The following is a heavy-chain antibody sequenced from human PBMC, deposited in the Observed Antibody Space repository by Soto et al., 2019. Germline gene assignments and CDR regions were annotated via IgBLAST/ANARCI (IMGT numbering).Heavy chain of an antibody. D-gene: IGHD5-18*01. CDR1: GFTFSSYA. J-gene: IGHJ4*02. Sequence: GGSLRLSCAASGFTFSSYAMSWVRQAPGKGLEWVSAISGSGGSTYYADSVKGRFTISRDNSKNTLYLQMNSLRAEDTAVYYCARDQRGYSYGYDYWGQGTLVTVSS. V-gene: IGHV3-23*01. CDR2: ISGSGGST. CDR3: ARDQRGYSYGYDY.